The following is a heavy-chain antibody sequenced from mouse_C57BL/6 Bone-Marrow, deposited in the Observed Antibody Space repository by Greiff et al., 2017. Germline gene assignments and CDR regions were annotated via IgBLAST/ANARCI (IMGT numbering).Heavy chain of an antibody. Sequence: EVQLVESGPVLLKPGASVKMSCKASGYTFTDYYMNWVKQSHGKSLEWIGVINPYNGGTSYNQKFTGKVTLTVVNTSSTAYMELDSLTSEDAAVYYCTGEGTGAGYRGQGALVSVSA. CDR2: INPYNGGT. V-gene: IGHV1-19*01. CDR3: TGEGTGAGY. J-gene: IGHJ3*01. D-gene: IGHD4-1*01. CDR1: GYTFTDYY.